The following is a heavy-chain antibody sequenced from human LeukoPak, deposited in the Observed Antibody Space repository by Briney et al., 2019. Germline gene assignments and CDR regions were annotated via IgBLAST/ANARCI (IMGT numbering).Heavy chain of an antibody. D-gene: IGHD7-27*01. J-gene: IGHJ4*02. CDR2: ITTGGPNT. CDR1: GFTFSRYT. Sequence: GGSLRLSCTASGFTFSRYTMSWVRQAPGKGLKWVSTITTGGPNTYYADSVKGRFTVSRDDSKNTLYLQMNSLRAEDTAVYYCAKDGGLWVSAHWGDSWGRGTLVTVSS. V-gene: IGHV3-23*01. CDR3: AKDGGLWVSAHWGDS.